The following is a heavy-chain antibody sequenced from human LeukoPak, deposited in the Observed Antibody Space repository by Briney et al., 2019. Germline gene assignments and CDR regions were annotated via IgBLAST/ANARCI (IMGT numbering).Heavy chain of an antibody. CDR2: IYSGGGT. V-gene: IGHV3-53*01. J-gene: IGHJ4*02. Sequence: GGSLRLSCAASGFTVSSNYMSWVRQAPGERLEWGSVIYSGGGTYYADSVNGRFTISRDNSNNMIYLQMNSLRAEDTAVYYCARSSENWGQGTLVTVSS. CDR3: ARSSEN. CDR1: GFTVSSNY.